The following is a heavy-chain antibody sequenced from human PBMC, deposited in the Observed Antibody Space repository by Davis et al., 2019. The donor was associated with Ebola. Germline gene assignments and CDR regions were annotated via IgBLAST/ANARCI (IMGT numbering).Heavy chain of an antibody. D-gene: IGHD5-12*01. V-gene: IGHV3-30-3*01. CDR2: ISYDGSNK. CDR1: GFTFSSYA. CDR3: ATADGRGPYYYYGMDV. J-gene: IGHJ6*02. Sequence: GESLKISCAASGFTFSSYAMHWVRQAPGKGLEWVAVISYDGSNKYYADSVKGRFTISRDNSKNTLYLQMNSLRAEDTAVYYVATADGRGPYYYYGMDVWGQGTTVTVSS.